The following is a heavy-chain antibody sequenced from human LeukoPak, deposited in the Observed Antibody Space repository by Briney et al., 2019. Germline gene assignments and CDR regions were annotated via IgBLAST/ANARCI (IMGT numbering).Heavy chain of an antibody. V-gene: IGHV3-48*04. CDR1: GSTFSSTG. CDR2: ISSATSTI. J-gene: IGHJ5*02. D-gene: IGHD4-23*01. Sequence: GGSQRLSCAASGSTFSSTGMTWVRQAPGRGLEWVSYISSATSTIYYADSVKGRFTISRDNAKNSLYLQMNSLRAEDTAVYYCARDVTYYGGDWFDPWGQGTLVTVSS. CDR3: ARDVTYYGGDWFDP.